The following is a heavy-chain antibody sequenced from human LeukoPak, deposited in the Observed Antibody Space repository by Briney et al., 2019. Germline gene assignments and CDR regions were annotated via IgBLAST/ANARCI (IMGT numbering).Heavy chain of an antibody. D-gene: IGHD1-26*01. J-gene: IGHJ4*02. Sequence: GGSLRLSCAASGFTVDDYAMHWVRQAPGKGLEWVSGISWNSGSIGYADSVKGRFTIYRDNAKNSLYLKMNSLRAEDTALYYCAKGMGRIVGATTTGGFDYWGQGTLVTVSS. CDR2: ISWNSGSI. V-gene: IGHV3-9*01. CDR1: GFTVDDYA. CDR3: AKGMGRIVGATTTGGFDY.